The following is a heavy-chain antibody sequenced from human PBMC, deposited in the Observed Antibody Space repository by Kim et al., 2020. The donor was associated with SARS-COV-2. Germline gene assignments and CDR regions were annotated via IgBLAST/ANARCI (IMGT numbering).Heavy chain of an antibody. J-gene: IGHJ4*02. Sequence: GGSLRLSCAASGFTFSSYDMSWVRQAPGKGLEWVSAISGSGGSPYSADSVKGRITISSDNTKNTLYLQMNSLRAEDTAVYYCAKLRAGHYYYDSSGYSLPDSWGQGTLVTVSS. CDR2: ISGSGGSP. CDR1: GFTFSSYD. CDR3: AKLRAGHYYYDSSGYSLPDS. D-gene: IGHD3-22*01. V-gene: IGHV3-23*01.